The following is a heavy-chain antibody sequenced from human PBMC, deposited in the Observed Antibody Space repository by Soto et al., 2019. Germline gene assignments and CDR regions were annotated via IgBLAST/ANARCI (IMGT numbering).Heavy chain of an antibody. CDR3: ARDGYSYGYESNWFDP. J-gene: IGHJ5*02. Sequence: GASVKVSCKASGGTFSSYAISWVRQAPGQGLEWMGGIIPIFGTANYAQKFQGRVTITADKPTSTAYMELSSLRSEDTAVYYCARDGYSYGYESNWFDPWGKGTLVTVSS. D-gene: IGHD5-18*01. V-gene: IGHV1-69*06. CDR2: IIPIFGTA. CDR1: GGTFSSYA.